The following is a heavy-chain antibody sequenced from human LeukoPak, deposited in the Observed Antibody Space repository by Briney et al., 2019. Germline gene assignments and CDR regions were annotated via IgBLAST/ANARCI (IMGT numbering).Heavy chain of an antibody. CDR2: ISSSSSYI. V-gene: IGHV3-21*01. CDR1: GFTFSSYS. CDR3: ARDYSGSYYLGGDFDY. Sequence: AGGSLRLSCAASGFTFSSYSMNWVRQAPGKGLEWVSSISSSSSYIYYADSVKGRFTISRDNAKNSLYLQMNSLRAEDTAVYYCARDYSGSYYLGGDFDYWGQGTLVTVSS. D-gene: IGHD1-26*01. J-gene: IGHJ4*02.